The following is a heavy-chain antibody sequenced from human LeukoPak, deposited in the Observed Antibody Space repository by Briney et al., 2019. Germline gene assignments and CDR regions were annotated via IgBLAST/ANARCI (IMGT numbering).Heavy chain of an antibody. CDR3: ARDNWKTYYYYGMDV. CDR2: INHSGST. Sequence: ASETLSLTCAVYGVSFSGYYWSWIRQPPGKGLEWIGEINHSGSTNYNPSLKSRVTISVDTSKNQFSLKLSSVTAADTAVYYCARDNWKTYYYYGMDVWGQGTTVTVSS. J-gene: IGHJ6*02. D-gene: IGHD1-20*01. CDR1: GVSFSGYY. V-gene: IGHV4-34*01.